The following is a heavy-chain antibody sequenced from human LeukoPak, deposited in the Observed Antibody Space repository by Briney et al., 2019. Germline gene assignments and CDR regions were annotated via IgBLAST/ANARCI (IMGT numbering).Heavy chain of an antibody. D-gene: IGHD6-13*01. CDR1: GFTFSSYG. CDR2: ISYDGNNK. CDR3: ARERSDSSSWYVFDY. J-gene: IGHJ4*02. Sequence: GGSLRLSCAASGFTFSSYGMHRVRQAPGKGLEWVASISYDGNNKYYADSVKGRFTISRDDSKNTLYLQMNSLRAEDTAVLYCARERSDSSSWYVFDYWGQGTLVTVSS. V-gene: IGHV3-30*03.